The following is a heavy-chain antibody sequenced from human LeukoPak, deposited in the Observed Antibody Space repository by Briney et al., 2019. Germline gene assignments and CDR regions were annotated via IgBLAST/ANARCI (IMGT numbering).Heavy chain of an antibody. Sequence: ASVKVSCKASGYTFTDYYMHWVRQAPGQGLEWMGWINPNSGGTNYAQKFQGRVTMTRDTSISTAYMELSRLRSDDTAVYYCARDLGGYVVGSFDYWGQGTLVTVSS. CDR1: GYTFTDYY. CDR2: INPNSGGT. CDR3: ARDLGGYVVGSFDY. V-gene: IGHV1-2*02. D-gene: IGHD5-12*01. J-gene: IGHJ4*02.